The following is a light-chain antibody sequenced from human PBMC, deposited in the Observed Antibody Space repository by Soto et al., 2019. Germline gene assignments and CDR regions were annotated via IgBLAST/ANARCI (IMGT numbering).Light chain of an antibody. CDR3: QQYNEWPPSIT. Sequence: EIVMTQSPATLSVSPGERATLSCRASQSVSSNLAWYQQKPGQAPRLLIYGASSRATGVPARFIGSGSGTEFTLTINRLQSEDFAVYSCQQYNEWPPSITCGQGTRLEIK. CDR2: GAS. V-gene: IGKV3-15*01. J-gene: IGKJ5*01. CDR1: QSVSSN.